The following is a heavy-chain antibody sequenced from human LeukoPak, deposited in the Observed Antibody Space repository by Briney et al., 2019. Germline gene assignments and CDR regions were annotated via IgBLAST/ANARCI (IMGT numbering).Heavy chain of an antibody. J-gene: IGHJ4*02. V-gene: IGHV4-38-2*02. Sequence: SETLSLTCTVSGYSISSGYYWGWIRQPPGKGLEWIGSIYHSGSTYYNPSLKSRVTISVDTAKNQFSLKLTSVTAADTAVYYCARQTGSGLFTLPGGQGTLVTVSS. CDR2: IYHSGST. D-gene: IGHD3-10*01. CDR1: GYSISSGYY. CDR3: ARQTGSGLFTLP.